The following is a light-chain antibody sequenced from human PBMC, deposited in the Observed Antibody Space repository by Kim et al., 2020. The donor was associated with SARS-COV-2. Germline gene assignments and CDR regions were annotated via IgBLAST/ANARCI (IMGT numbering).Light chain of an antibody. CDR1: QSFRSAS. J-gene: IGKJ2*01. V-gene: IGKV3-20*01. Sequence: EIVLTQSPVTLSLSPGERATLSCRASQSFRSASLAWYQVKPGQAPRLLIYSASSRAIGIPDRFSGSGSGTDFTLTISRLEPEDFAVYYCQQYGTSPYNFGQGTKLGI. CDR2: SAS. CDR3: QQYGTSPYN.